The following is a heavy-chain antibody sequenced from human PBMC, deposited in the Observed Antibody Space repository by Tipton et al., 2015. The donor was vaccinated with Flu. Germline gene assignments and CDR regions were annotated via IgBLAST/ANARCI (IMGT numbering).Heavy chain of an antibody. J-gene: IGHJ4*02. V-gene: IGHV3-23*01. CDR2: ISGSGDST. Sequence: SLRLSCAASGFSFSSYAMSWVRQAPGKGLEWVSAISGSGDSTYYADSVKGRFTISRDNAKNFLYLHMSSLGAEDTALYYCARGRGGYPLYYFDYWGQGTLVTVSS. CDR1: GFSFSSYA. CDR3: ARGRGGYPLYYFDY. D-gene: IGHD5-12*01.